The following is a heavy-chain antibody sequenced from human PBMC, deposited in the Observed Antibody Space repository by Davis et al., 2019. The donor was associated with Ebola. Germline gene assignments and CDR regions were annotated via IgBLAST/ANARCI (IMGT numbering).Heavy chain of an antibody. CDR2: ISSSGSTI. CDR3: TTSWVDWLPKLTDAYYYYGMDV. V-gene: IGHV3-11*01. Sequence: PGGSLRLSCAASGFTFSDYYMSWIRQAPGKGLEWVSYISSSGSTIYYADSVKGRFTISRDNAKNSLYLQMNSLRAEDTAVYYCTTSWVDWLPKLTDAYYYYGMDVWGQGTTVTVSS. D-gene: IGHD3-9*01. CDR1: GFTFSDYY. J-gene: IGHJ6*02.